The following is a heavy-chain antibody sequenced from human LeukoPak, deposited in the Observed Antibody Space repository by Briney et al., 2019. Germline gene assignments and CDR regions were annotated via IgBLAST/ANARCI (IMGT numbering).Heavy chain of an antibody. V-gene: IGHV4-34*01. J-gene: IGHJ4*02. CDR2: IDHSGST. CDR3: ARDGYTQGVSGFDY. D-gene: IGHD5-24*01. Sequence: PSETLSLTCAVYGGSFSGYYWSWIRQPPGKGLEWIGEIDHSGSTNYNPSLKSRVTISVDTSKNQFSLKLSSVTAADTAVYYCARDGYTQGVSGFDYWGQGTLVTVSS. CDR1: GGSFSGYY.